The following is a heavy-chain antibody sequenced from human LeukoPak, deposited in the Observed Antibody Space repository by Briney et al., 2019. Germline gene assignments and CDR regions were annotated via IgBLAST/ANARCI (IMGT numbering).Heavy chain of an antibody. J-gene: IGHJ3*02. D-gene: IGHD2-15*01. Sequence: GGSLRLSCAASGFTSSNAWMSWVRQAPGNGLEWLGRIKGKTDGGTTDYAAPVKGRFTISRDDSKNTLYLQMNSLKTEDTAVYYCVGYCSGGNCPNAFDIWGQGTMVTVSS. V-gene: IGHV3-15*01. CDR2: IKGKTDGGTT. CDR3: VGYCSGGNCPNAFDI. CDR1: GFTSSNAW.